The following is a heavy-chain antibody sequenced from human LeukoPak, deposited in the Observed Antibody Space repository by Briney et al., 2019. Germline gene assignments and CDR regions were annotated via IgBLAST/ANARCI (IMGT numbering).Heavy chain of an antibody. J-gene: IGHJ5*02. CDR1: GFTFSSYW. V-gene: IGHV3-74*01. Sequence: PGGSLRLSCAASGFTFSSYWMHWVRQAPGKGLVWVSRINSDGSSTSYADSVQGRFTISRDNAKNTLYLQMNSLRAEDTAVYYCARDNIPAATRNWFDPWGQGTLVTVSS. CDR3: ARDNIPAATRNWFDP. D-gene: IGHD2-2*01. CDR2: INSDGSST.